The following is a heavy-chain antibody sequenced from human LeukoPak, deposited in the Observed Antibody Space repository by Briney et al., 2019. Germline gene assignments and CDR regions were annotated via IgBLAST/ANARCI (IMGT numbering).Heavy chain of an antibody. CDR2: IYYTGST. CDR3: SRHVPRRDAYRSEDFDI. Sequence: SETLSLTCTVSGGSISRGGYYGGWIRQPPGKGLEWIGSIYYTGSTYYSPSLKSRVTISVDTSQDQFSLKLTSVTAADTAVYYCSRHVPRRDAYRSEDFDIWGQGTMVTVSS. J-gene: IGHJ3*02. D-gene: IGHD5-24*01. V-gene: IGHV4-39*01. CDR1: GGSISRGGYY.